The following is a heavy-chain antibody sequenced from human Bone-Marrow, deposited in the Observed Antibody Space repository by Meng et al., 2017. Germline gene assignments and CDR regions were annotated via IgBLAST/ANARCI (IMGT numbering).Heavy chain of an antibody. D-gene: IGHD5-24*01. CDR1: GYTFTSYG. J-gene: IGHJ6*02. Sequence: ASVKVSCKASGYTFTSYGISWVRQAPGQGLEWMGWISAYNGNTNYAQKLQGRVTMTRNTSISTAYMELSSLRSEDTAVYYCARVGAIEMATIRGWDYYYGMDVWGQGTTVTVSS. CDR3: ARVGAIEMATIRGWDYYYGMDV. CDR2: ISAYNGNT. V-gene: IGHV1-18*01.